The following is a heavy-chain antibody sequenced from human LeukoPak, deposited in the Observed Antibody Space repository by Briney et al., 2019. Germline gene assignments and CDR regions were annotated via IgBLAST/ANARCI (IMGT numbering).Heavy chain of an antibody. J-gene: IGHJ4*02. V-gene: IGHV1-46*01. D-gene: IGHD5-24*01. CDR1: GYTFTSYY. Sequence: ASVKVSCKASGYTFTSYYMHWVRQAPGQGLEWMGIINPSGGSTSYAQKFQGRVTMTGDTSTSTVYMELSSLRSEDTAVYYCARDERDGYTFDYWGQGTLVTVSS. CDR2: INPSGGST. CDR3: ARDERDGYTFDY.